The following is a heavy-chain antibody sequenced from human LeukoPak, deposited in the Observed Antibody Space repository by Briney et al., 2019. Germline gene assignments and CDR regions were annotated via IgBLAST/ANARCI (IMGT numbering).Heavy chain of an antibody. Sequence: ASVKVSCKASGFTFSSSTMQWVRQARGQRLEWIGWIVVGSGNTNYAQKFQERVTISRDMSTSTAYMELSSLTSEDTAVFYCAADGPADLFDGSEDPPRDAFEIWGQGTMVTVSS. CDR1: GFTFSSST. CDR2: IVVGSGNT. D-gene: IGHD3-22*01. V-gene: IGHV1-58*02. CDR3: AADGPADLFDGSEDPPRDAFEI. J-gene: IGHJ3*02.